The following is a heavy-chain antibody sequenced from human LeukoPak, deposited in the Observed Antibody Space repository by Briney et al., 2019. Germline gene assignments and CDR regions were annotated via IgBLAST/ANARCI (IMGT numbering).Heavy chain of an antibody. Sequence: PSQTLSLTCAVSGGSISSGGYSWSWIRQPPGKGLEWIGYIYHSGSTYYNPSLKSRVTISVDRSKNQFFLKLSSVTAADTAVYYCARAKAGLYGMDVWGQGTTVTVSS. D-gene: IGHD6-13*01. V-gene: IGHV4-30-2*01. J-gene: IGHJ6*02. CDR3: ARAKAGLYGMDV. CDR2: IYHSGST. CDR1: GGSISSGGYS.